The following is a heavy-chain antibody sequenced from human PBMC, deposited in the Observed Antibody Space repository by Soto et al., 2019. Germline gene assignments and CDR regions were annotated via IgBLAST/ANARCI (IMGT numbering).Heavy chain of an antibody. CDR1: GGTFSGYA. V-gene: IGHV1-69*12. CDR3: ARSIDYGGNSNWFDP. CDR2: IIPIFGTA. J-gene: IGHJ5*02. Sequence: QVQLVQSGAEVKKPGSSVKVSCKASGGTFSGYAISWVRQAPGQGLEWMGGIIPIFGTANYAQKFQGRVTITADESTSTAYMELSSLRSEDTAVYYCARSIDYGGNSNWFDPWGQGTLVTVSS. D-gene: IGHD4-17*01.